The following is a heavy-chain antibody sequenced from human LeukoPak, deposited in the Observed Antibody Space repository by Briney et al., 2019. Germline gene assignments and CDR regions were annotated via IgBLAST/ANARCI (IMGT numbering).Heavy chain of an antibody. V-gene: IGHV3-23*01. CDR2: ISGSGGST. D-gene: IGHD3-22*01. Sequence: GGSLRLSCAASGFTFSDYAMSWVRQAPGKGLEWVSAISGSGGSTYYADSVKGRFTVSRDSSKNALYLQMNSLRAEDTAVYYCAKDHPFDYYYDSSGYFLYWGQGTLVTVSS. CDR1: GFTFSDYA. CDR3: AKDHPFDYYYDSSGYFLY. J-gene: IGHJ4*02.